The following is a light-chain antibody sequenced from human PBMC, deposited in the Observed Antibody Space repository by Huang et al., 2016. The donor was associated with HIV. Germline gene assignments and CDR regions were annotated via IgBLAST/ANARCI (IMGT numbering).Light chain of an antibody. CDR2: GAS. CDR3: QQYNNWPPGRT. CDR1: QSVSSN. Sequence: DTVMTQSPATLSVSPGERAPLSCRASQSVSSNFGWYQQKPGQAPRLLIYGASTRGTGIPARVRGSGSGTEFILTISSLQSEDFALYYCQQYNNWPPGRTFGQGTKVEIK. J-gene: IGKJ1*01. V-gene: IGKV3-15*01.